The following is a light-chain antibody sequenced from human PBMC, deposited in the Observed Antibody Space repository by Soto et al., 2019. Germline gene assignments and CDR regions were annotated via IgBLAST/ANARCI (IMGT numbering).Light chain of an antibody. J-gene: IGKJ5*01. CDR2: GAS. CDR1: QSVSSSY. CDR3: QQYGNSPQVT. V-gene: IGKV3-20*01. Sequence: EIVLTQSPGTLSLSPGERATLSCRASQSVSSSYLAWYQQKPGQAPRLLIYGASNRATGIPARFSGSGSGTDFTLTISRLEPEDFAVYYCQQYGNSPQVTFGQGTRLEIK.